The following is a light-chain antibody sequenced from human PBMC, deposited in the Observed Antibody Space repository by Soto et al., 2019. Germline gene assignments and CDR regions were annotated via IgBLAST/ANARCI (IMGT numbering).Light chain of an antibody. CDR1: SSDVGGYNY. Sequence: QSALTQPVSVSGSPGQSITISCTGTSSDVGGYNYVSWYQQHPGKAPKLMIYDVSNRPSGVSNRFSGSKSGNTASLTISGLQAEDEADYYCNSYTSGTTLVFGTGTKLTVL. CDR3: NSYTSGTTLV. V-gene: IGLV2-14*03. J-gene: IGLJ1*01. CDR2: DVS.